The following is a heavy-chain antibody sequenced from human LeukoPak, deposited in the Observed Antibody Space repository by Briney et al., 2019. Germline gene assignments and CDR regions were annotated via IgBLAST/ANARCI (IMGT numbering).Heavy chain of an antibody. CDR2: IYSGGSA. V-gene: IGHV3-66*02. J-gene: IGHJ4*02. D-gene: IGHD6-6*01. CDR3: ARDLGYSSSSGY. Sequence: GGSLRLSCAASGFTVSSNYMSWVRQAPGKGLEWVSVIYSGGSAYYADSVKGRFTISRDISKNTLYLLMNSLRAEDTAVYYCARDLGYSSSSGYWGQGTLVTVSS. CDR1: GFTVSSNY.